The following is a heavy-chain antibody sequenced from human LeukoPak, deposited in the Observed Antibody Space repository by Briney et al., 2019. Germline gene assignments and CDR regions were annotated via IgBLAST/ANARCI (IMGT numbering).Heavy chain of an antibody. CDR3: ARASPATVSFDI. CDR2: IYYSGTT. Sequence: PSETLSLTCTVSGGFISSGDYYLSWIRQPPGKGLEWIGYIYYSGTTYYNPSLRSRTSISPDTSKNHFSLRLTSVTAADTAVYYCARASPATVSFDIWGQGTLVTVSS. V-gene: IGHV4-30-4*08. D-gene: IGHD2-15*01. CDR1: GGFISSGDYY. J-gene: IGHJ3*02.